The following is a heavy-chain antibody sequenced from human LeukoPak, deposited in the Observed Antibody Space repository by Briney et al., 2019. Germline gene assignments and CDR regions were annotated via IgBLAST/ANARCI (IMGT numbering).Heavy chain of an antibody. CDR3: ARDAEWFDP. CDR1: GYTFSAFY. V-gene: IGHV1-69*13. J-gene: IGHJ5*02. CDR2: IIPIFGTA. Sequence: ASVKVSCKTSGYTFSAFYMHWVRQAPGQGLEWMGGIIPIFGTANYAQKFQGRVTITADESTSTAYMELSSLRSEDTAVYYCARDAEWFDPWGQGTLVTVSS.